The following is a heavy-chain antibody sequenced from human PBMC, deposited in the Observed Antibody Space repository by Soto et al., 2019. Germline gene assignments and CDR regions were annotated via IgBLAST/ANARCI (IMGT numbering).Heavy chain of an antibody. CDR2: INPLLGST. CDR3: XXXXXXVYTT. CDR1: GGIFNSYG. V-gene: IGHV1-69*11. Sequence: QVHLVQSGAEVKKPGSSVKVSCNPSGGIFNSYGISWVRQGPGQGLQWMGGINPLLGSTNYAEKFQGRLIITADDSRRXXXXXXXXXXXXXXXXXXXXXXXXXVYTTWGQGTLVTXXS. J-gene: IGHJ5*02.